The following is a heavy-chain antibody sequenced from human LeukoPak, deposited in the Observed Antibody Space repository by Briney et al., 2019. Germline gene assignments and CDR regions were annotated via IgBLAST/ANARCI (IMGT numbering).Heavy chain of an antibody. D-gene: IGHD1-26*01. Sequence: GGSLRLSCAASGFTFSSYSMNWVRQAPGKGLEWVSYISSSSSTIYYADSVKGRFTISRDNAKNSLYLQMNSLRTEDTVVYYCASGRGGSYWGQGTLVTVSS. CDR1: GFTFSSYS. V-gene: IGHV3-48*01. J-gene: IGHJ4*02. CDR2: ISSSSSTI. CDR3: ASGRGGSY.